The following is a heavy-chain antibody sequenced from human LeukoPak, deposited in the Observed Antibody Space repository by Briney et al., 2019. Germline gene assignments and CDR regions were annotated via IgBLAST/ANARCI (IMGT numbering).Heavy chain of an antibody. CDR2: ISSSSSYI. D-gene: IGHD1-14*01. Sequence: GRSLRLSCAASGFSFSNYSMNWVRQAPGKGLEWVSSISSSSSYIYYADSVKGRFTISRDNAKNSLYLQLNSLRAEDTAVYYCAGQTEEAGDYWGQGTLVTVSS. CDR1: GFSFSNYS. J-gene: IGHJ4*02. CDR3: AGQTEEAGDY. V-gene: IGHV3-21*01.